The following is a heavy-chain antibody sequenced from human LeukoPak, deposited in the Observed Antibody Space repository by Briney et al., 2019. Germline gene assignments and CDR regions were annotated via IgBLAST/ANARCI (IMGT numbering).Heavy chain of an antibody. J-gene: IGHJ4*02. CDR3: AKDLKDGYNSYYFDY. Sequence: GGSLRLSCAASGFTFSDYYMSWIRQAPGKGLEWVSYISSSGSIIYYADSVKGRFTISRDNSKDTLYLQMNSLRAEDTAVYYCAKDLKDGYNSYYFDYWGQGTLVTVSS. D-gene: IGHD5-24*01. CDR2: ISSSGSII. CDR1: GFTFSDYY. V-gene: IGHV3-11*01.